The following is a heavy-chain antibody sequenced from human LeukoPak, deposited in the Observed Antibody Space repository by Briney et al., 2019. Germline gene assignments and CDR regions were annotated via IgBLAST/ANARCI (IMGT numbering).Heavy chain of an antibody. CDR3: ARVSATNAFDI. J-gene: IGHJ3*02. D-gene: IGHD6-25*01. CDR1: GFTFSSYS. CDR2: ISSSSSYI. Sequence: GGSLRLSCAASGFTFSSYSMNWVRQAPGKGLEWVSSISSSSSYIYYADSVKGRFTISRDNAKNPLYLQMNSLRAEDTAVYYCARVSATNAFDIWGQGTMVTVSS. V-gene: IGHV3-21*01.